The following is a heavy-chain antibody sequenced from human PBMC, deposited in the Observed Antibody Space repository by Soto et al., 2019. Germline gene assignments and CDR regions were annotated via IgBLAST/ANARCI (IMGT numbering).Heavy chain of an antibody. CDR3: AREHRGLVVVAAIFDY. CDR2: TYYRSKWYN. D-gene: IGHD2-15*01. Sequence: QSQTLSLTCAISGDSVSSNSAAWNWIRQSPSRGLEWLGRTYYRSKWYNDYAVSVKSRITINPDTSKNQFSLQLNSVTPEDTAVYYCAREHRGLVVVAAIFDYWGQGTLVTVSS. J-gene: IGHJ4*02. V-gene: IGHV6-1*01. CDR1: GDSVSSNSAA.